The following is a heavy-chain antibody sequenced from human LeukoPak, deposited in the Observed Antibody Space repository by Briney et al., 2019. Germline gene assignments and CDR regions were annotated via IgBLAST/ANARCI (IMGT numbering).Heavy chain of an antibody. CDR1: GYSISSGYY. D-gene: IGHD2-15*01. CDR3: ARARNCSGGSCYSGLFDY. Sequence: SETLSLTCTVSGYSISSGYYWGWIRQPPGKGLEWIGSIYHSGSTYYNPSLKRRVTISVDTSRNQFSLKLSSVTAADTAVYYCARARNCSGGSCYSGLFDYWGQGTLVTVSS. CDR2: IYHSGST. V-gene: IGHV4-38-2*02. J-gene: IGHJ4*02.